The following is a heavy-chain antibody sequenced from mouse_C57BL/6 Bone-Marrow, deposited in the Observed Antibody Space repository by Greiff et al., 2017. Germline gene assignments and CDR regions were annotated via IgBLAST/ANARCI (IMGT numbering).Heavy chain of an antibody. CDR2: IDPSDSYT. CDR1: GYTFTSYW. V-gene: IGHV1-69*01. D-gene: IGHD4-1*02. CDR3: ASPNWDGAMDY. J-gene: IGHJ4*01. Sequence: QVQLQQSGAELVMPGASVKLSCKASGYTFTSYWMHWVKQRPGQGLEWIGEIDPSDSYTNYNQKFKGKSTLTVDKSSSTAYMQLSSLTSEDSAVYYCASPNWDGAMDYWGQGTSVTVSS.